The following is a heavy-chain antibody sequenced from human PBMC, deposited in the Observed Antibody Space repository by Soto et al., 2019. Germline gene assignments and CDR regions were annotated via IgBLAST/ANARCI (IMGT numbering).Heavy chain of an antibody. CDR1: GGSISSYY. Sequence: PSETLSLTCTVSGGSISSYYWSWIRQPPGKGLEWIGYIYYSGSTNYNPSLKSRVTISVDTSKNQFSLKLSSVTAADTAVYYCARGDSSGWLMPCCWGQGTLVTVSS. D-gene: IGHD6-19*01. CDR3: ARGDSSGWLMPCC. CDR2: IYYSGST. J-gene: IGHJ4*02. V-gene: IGHV4-59*08.